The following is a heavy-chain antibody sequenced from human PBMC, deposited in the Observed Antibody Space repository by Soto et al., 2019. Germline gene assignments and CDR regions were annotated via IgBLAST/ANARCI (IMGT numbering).Heavy chain of an antibody. V-gene: IGHV1-18*01. CDR2: ISAYNGNT. D-gene: IGHD3-3*01. CDR1: GYTFTSYG. Sequence: ASVKVSCKASGYTFTSYGISWVRQAPGQGLEWMGWISAYNGNTNYAQKLQGRVTMTTDTSTSTAYMEPRSLRSDDTAVYYCARDFWSGYYHYYYMDVWGKGTTVTVSS. CDR3: ARDFWSGYYHYYYMDV. J-gene: IGHJ6*03.